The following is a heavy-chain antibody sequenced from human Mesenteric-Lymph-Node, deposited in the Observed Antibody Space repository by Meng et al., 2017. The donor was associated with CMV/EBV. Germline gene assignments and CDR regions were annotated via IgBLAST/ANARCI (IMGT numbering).Heavy chain of an antibody. CDR3: AREYCDRTSCYYYFDY. V-gene: IGHV1-46*01. CDR1: GYSLTGSY. D-gene: IGHD2-2*01. Sequence: SGYSLTGSYLHWVRQAPGQGLEWMGMINPGTGSTTYAQKIQRRISLTTDTPTTTIYMEVGSLGSADTAVYYCAREYCDRTSCYYYFDYWGQGTLVTVSS. CDR2: INPGTGST. J-gene: IGHJ4*02.